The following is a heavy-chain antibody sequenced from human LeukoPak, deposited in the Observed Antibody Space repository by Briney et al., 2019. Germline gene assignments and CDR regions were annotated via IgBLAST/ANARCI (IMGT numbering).Heavy chain of an antibody. CDR3: AKYVVRGVPISYNWFDP. D-gene: IGHD3-10*01. J-gene: IGHJ5*02. CDR1: GFTFSSYG. V-gene: IGHV3-23*01. CDR2: ISGSGGST. Sequence: GGSLRLSCAASGFTFSSYGMHWVRQAPGKGLEWVSAISGSGGSTYYADSVKGRFTISRDNSKNTLYLQMNSLRAEDTAVYYCAKYVVRGVPISYNWFDPWGQGTLVTVSS.